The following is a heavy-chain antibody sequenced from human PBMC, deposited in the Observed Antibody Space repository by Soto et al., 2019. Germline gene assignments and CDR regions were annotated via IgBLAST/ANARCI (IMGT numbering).Heavy chain of an antibody. V-gene: IGHV3-30*18. CDR1: GFTFSSYG. CDR2: ISYDGSNK. Sequence: PGGSLRLSCAASGFTFSSYGMHWVRQAPGKGLEWVAVISYDGSNKYYADSVKGRFTISRDNSKNTLYLQMNSLRAEDTAVYYCAKGGFGEHWGQGTLVTVSS. D-gene: IGHD3-10*01. J-gene: IGHJ4*02. CDR3: AKGGFGEH.